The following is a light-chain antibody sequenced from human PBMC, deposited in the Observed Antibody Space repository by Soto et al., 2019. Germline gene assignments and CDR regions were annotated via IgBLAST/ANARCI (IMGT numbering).Light chain of an antibody. J-gene: IGKJ3*01. CDR3: QQFNSYPLFT. CDR2: DAS. CDR1: QGISSA. Sequence: AIQLTQSPSSLSASVGDRVTITCRASQGISSALAWYQQKPGKAPKLLIYDASSLESGVPSRFSGSGSGTDFTITISSLQPEDFANYYCQQFNSYPLFTFGPGTKVHIK. V-gene: IGKV1-13*02.